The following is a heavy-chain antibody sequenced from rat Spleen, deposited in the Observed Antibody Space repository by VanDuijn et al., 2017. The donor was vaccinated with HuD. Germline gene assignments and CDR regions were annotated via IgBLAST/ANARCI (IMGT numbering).Heavy chain of an antibody. CDR3: TTIPHYSSYINRLYVMDA. V-gene: IGHV5-31*01. CDR1: GFTFNNYW. CDR2: ITNTGGST. Sequence: EVKLVESGGGLVQPGRSLKLSCAASGFTFNNYWMTWIRQAPGKGLEWVASITNTGGSTYYPDSVKGRFTISRDNAKSTLYLQMDSLRSEDTATYYCTTIPHYSSYINRLYVMDAWGQGASVTVSS. D-gene: IGHD1-2*01. J-gene: IGHJ4*01.